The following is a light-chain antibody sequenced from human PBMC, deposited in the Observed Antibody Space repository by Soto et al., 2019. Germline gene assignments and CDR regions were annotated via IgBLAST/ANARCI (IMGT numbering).Light chain of an antibody. CDR3: QQYHTYRLT. J-gene: IGKJ4*01. V-gene: IGKV1-5*03. Sequence: DIQMTQSPSTLSASVGDRVTITCRASQPINTWLAWYQQKPGKAPNLLIYKASNLDSGVPLRFSGSGSGTVFRLAVCSLQPDDFATYYCQQYHTYRLTFGGGTLVEIK. CDR1: QPINTW. CDR2: KAS.